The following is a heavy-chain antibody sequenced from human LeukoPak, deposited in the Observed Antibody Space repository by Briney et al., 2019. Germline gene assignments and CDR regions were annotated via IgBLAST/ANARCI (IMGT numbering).Heavy chain of an antibody. J-gene: IGHJ4*02. CDR1: GGSISSGGYY. CDR3: ARGYGDYEYYFDY. CDR2: IYYSGST. V-gene: IGHV4-31*03. D-gene: IGHD4-17*01. Sequence: PSETLSLTCTVSGGSISSGGYYWSWIRQHPGKGRVWIGYIYYSGSTYYNPSLKSRVTISVDTSKNQFSLKLSSVTAADTAVYYCARGYGDYEYYFDYWGQGTLVTVSS.